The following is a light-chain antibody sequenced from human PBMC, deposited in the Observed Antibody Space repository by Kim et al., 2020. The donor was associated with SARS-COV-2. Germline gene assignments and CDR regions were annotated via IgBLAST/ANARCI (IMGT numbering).Light chain of an antibody. Sequence: DIQLSQSPSSLSASVGDRVTITCRASQNISTYLAWYQQETEKAPKSLIYGVSNLQTGVPSRFSGSGSGTQFNLTISGLQPEDFATYYCQQYSTYPLTFGGWTKVDIK. V-gene: IGKV1D-16*01. J-gene: IGKJ4*01. CDR2: GVS. CDR1: QNISTY. CDR3: QQYSTYPLT.